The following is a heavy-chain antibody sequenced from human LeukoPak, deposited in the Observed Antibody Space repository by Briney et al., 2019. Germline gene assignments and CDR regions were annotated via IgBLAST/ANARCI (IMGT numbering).Heavy chain of an antibody. CDR1: GGTFSSYA. V-gene: IGHV1-69*04. CDR2: IIPILGIA. Sequence: SVKVSSKASGGTFSSYAISWVRQAPGQGLEWMGRIIPILGIANYAQKSQGRVTITADKSTSTAYMELSSLRSEDTAVYYCASEESYDILTGYPWWGQGTLVTVSS. J-gene: IGHJ4*02. D-gene: IGHD3-9*01. CDR3: ASEESYDILTGYPW.